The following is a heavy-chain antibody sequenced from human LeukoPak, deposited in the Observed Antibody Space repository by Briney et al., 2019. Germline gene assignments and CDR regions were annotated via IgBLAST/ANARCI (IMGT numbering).Heavy chain of an antibody. CDR2: ISWNSGSI. J-gene: IGHJ2*01. CDR1: GFTFDDYA. D-gene: IGHD5-12*01. Sequence: GGSLRLSCAASGFTFDDYAMHWVRQAPGKGLEWVSGISWNSGSIGYADSVKGRFTISRDNAKNSLYLQMNSLRAEDTALYYCAKDRGYSGCDDWYFDLWGRGTLVTVSS. V-gene: IGHV3-9*01. CDR3: AKDRGYSGCDDWYFDL.